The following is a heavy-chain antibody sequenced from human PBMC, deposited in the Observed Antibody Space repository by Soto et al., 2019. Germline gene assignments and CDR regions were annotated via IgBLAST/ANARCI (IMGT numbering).Heavy chain of an antibody. Sequence: DVQLVESGGGLVQPGGSLRLSCAASGFTFNNYWMHWVRQAPGKGLMWVSGINTDGTRTTYADSVKGRFAISRDNAKNTVYLQMNSLRADATAVYFCARVKSGSYDWSDPWGQGTLVTVSS. CDR2: INTDGTRT. CDR3: ARVKSGSYDWSDP. D-gene: IGHD3-10*01. J-gene: IGHJ5*02. CDR1: GFTFNNYW. V-gene: IGHV3-74*01.